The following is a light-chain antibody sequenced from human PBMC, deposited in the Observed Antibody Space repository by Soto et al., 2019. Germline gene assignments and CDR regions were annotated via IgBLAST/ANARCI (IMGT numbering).Light chain of an antibody. Sequence: DIQMTQSPSSLSASVGDRVTITCRASQGINIFLAWFQQKPGKAPNLLISAASTLQSGVPSRFSGSGSETELTLTITSLQPEDSATYYCQQRNSYPRTFGQGTKVDIK. CDR3: QQRNSYPRT. CDR2: AAS. CDR1: QGINIF. V-gene: IGKV1-9*01. J-gene: IGKJ2*01.